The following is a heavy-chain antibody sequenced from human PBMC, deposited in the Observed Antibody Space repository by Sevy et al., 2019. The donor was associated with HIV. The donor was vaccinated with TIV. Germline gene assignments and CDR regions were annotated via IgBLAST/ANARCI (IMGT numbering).Heavy chain of an antibody. CDR1: GFTFSSYA. J-gene: IGHJ5*02. CDR2: ISSNGGST. CDR3: VKDFYGDYVSWFDP. D-gene: IGHD4-17*01. Sequence: GGSLRLSCSASGFTFSSYAMLWVRQAPGKGLEYVSAISSNGGSTYYADSVKGRFTISRDNSKNTLYLQMSSLRAEDTAVYYCVKDFYGDYVSWFDPWGQGTLVTVSS. V-gene: IGHV3-64D*06.